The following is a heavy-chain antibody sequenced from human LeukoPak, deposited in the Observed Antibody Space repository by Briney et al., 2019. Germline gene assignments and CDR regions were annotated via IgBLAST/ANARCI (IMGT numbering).Heavy chain of an antibody. V-gene: IGHV4-30-4*08. CDR2: IYYSGST. J-gene: IGHJ6*03. CDR1: GGSISSGDYY. CDR3: ARYSVVVVPAAITSNYYYYYYMDV. D-gene: IGHD2-2*02. Sequence: PSETLSLTCTVSGGSISSGDYYWSWIRQPPGKGLEWIVYIYYSGSTSYNPSLKSRVTISVDTSKNQFSLKLSSVTAANTAVYYCARYSVVVVPAAITSNYYYYYYMDVWGKGTTVTVSS.